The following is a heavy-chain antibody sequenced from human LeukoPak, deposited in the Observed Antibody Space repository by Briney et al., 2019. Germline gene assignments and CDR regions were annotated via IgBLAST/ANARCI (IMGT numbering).Heavy chain of an antibody. J-gene: IGHJ5*02. Sequence: ASVKVSCKASGYTFTSYYMHWVRQAPGQGLEWMGIINPSGGSTSYAQKFQGRVTMTRDTSTSTVYMELSSLRSEDTAVYYCARGHEPIPAAHWFDPWGQGTLVTVSS. CDR3: ARGHEPIPAAHWFDP. CDR1: GYTFTSYY. V-gene: IGHV1-46*01. D-gene: IGHD2-2*01. CDR2: INPSGGST.